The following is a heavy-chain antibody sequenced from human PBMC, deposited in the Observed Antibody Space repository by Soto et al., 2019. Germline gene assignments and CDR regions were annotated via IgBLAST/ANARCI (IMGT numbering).Heavy chain of an antibody. J-gene: IGHJ4*02. CDR2: IYPSGST. D-gene: IGHD3-16*01. Sequence: QVQLQESGPGLVKPSGTLSLTCAVSGGSISSTHWWSWVRQPPGKGLEWIGEIYPSGSTNCNPSLKXXLTMSVDKSKNQFSLKLSSVTAADTAVYYCARVLTPFYFDYWGQGTLVTVSS. V-gene: IGHV4-4*02. CDR1: GGSISSTHW. CDR3: ARVLTPFYFDY.